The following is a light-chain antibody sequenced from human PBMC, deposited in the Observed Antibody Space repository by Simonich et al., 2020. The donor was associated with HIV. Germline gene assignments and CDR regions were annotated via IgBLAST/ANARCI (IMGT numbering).Light chain of an antibody. V-gene: IGKV3-15*01. CDR3: QQYNTWPPYT. CDR1: QRVSSN. CDR2: GAS. Sequence: EIVMTQSPATLSVSPGERATLSCRASQRVSSNLTWYQQKPVQAPRLLIYGASTRATGSPATFSGSGSGTEFTLTISSLQSEDFAVYYCQQYNTWPPYTFGQGTTLEIK. J-gene: IGKJ2*01.